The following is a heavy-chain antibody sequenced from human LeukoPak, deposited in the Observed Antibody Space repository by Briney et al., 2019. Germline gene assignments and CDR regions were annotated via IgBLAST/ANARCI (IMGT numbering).Heavy chain of an antibody. Sequence: ASVKVSCKVSGYTLTELSMHWVRQAPGKGLEWMGGFDPEDGETIYAQKFQGRVTMTEDTSTDTAYMELSSLRSEDTAVYYCATQSANPWTGYSGYDPFGYWGQGTLVTVSS. V-gene: IGHV1-24*01. J-gene: IGHJ4*02. CDR1: GYTLTELS. CDR2: FDPEDGET. CDR3: ATQSANPWTGYSGYDPFGY. D-gene: IGHD5-12*01.